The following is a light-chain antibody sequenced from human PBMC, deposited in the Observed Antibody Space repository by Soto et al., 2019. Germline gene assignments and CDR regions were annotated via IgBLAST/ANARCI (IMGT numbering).Light chain of an antibody. CDR3: MQALQSPWT. V-gene: IGKV2-28*01. Sequence: DIVMTQSPLSLPVTPGEPASISCRPSQSLLHSNGYNYLDWYLQKPGQSPQLLIYLGSNRASGVPDRFSGSGSGTNFTLRISRVEADDVGVYYCMQALQSPWTFGQGTKVEIK. J-gene: IGKJ1*01. CDR1: QSLLHSNGYNY. CDR2: LGS.